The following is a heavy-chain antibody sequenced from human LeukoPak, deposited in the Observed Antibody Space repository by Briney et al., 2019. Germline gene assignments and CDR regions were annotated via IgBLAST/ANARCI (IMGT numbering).Heavy chain of an antibody. CDR2: INWNGGST. V-gene: IGHV3-20*04. D-gene: IGHD1-26*01. CDR3: ARGNSGSYSQDWFDP. CDR1: GFTFSSYS. Sequence: GGSLRLSCAASGFTFSSYSMNWVRQAPGKGLEWVSGINWNGGSTGYADSVKGRFTISRDNAKNSLYLQMSSLRAEDMAFYYCARGNSGSYSQDWFDPWGQGTLVTVSS. J-gene: IGHJ5*02.